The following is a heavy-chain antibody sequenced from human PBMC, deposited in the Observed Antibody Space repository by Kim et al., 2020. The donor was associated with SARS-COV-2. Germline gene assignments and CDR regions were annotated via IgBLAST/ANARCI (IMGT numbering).Heavy chain of an antibody. CDR1: GGTFSSYA. J-gene: IGHJ6*02. Sequence: SVKVSCKASGGTFSSYAISWVRQAPGQGLEWMGGIIPIFGTANYAQKFQGRVTITADESTSTAYMELSSLRSEDTAVYYCARVSSRPHYYYYGMDVWGQGTTVTVSS. CDR3: ARVSSRPHYYYYGMDV. D-gene: IGHD6-13*01. CDR2: IIPIFGTA. V-gene: IGHV1-69*13.